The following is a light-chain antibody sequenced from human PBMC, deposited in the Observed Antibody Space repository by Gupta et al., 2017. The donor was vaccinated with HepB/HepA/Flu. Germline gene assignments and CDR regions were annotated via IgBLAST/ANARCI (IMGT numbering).Light chain of an antibody. CDR3: ATWDASLTAL. V-gene: IGLV1-44*01. Sequence: QSVLTQPPSASGTPGQRVPISCSGSSSNIGSNGVNWYQQLPGTAPKLLIYNNDQRPSGVPDRFSGSKSDTSASLAISGLQSEDEADYYCATWDASLTALFGGGTKLTVL. CDR1: SSNIGSNG. CDR2: NND. J-gene: IGLJ2*01.